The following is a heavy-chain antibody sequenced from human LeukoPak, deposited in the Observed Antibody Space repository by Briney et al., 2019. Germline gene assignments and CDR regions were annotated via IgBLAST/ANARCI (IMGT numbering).Heavy chain of an antibody. D-gene: IGHD5-18*01. CDR1: GGSVSGYY. CDR2: INHSGRT. Sequence: MPSETLSLTCAAYGGSVSGYYWRWVRQPPGKGLEWVGEINHSGRTNYNPSLKSRVTISVDTSKNQFSLKLSSVTAADTAVYYCARGRTAMVTTWFDPWGQGTLVTVSS. V-gene: IGHV4-34*01. CDR3: ARGRTAMVTTWFDP. J-gene: IGHJ5*02.